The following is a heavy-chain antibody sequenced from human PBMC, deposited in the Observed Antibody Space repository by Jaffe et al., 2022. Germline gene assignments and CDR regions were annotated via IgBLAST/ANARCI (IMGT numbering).Heavy chain of an antibody. Sequence: QVQLVESGGGVVQPGGSLRLSCAASGFTFSSYGMHWVRQAPGKGLEWVAFIRYDGSNKYYADSVKGRFTISRDNSKNTLYLQMNSLRAEDTAVYYCAQGTESLYYFDYWGQGTLVTVSS. J-gene: IGHJ4*02. CDR2: IRYDGSNK. CDR1: GFTFSSYG. D-gene: IGHD1-1*01. CDR3: AQGTESLYYFDY. V-gene: IGHV3-30*02.